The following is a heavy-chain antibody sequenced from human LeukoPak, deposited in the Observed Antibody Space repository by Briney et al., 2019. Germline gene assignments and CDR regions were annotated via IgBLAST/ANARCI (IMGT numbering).Heavy chain of an antibody. V-gene: IGHV3-15*01. CDR1: GLTLNYDW. CDR2: IKSISDGGTR. Sequence: PGGSLRLSCAASGLTLNYDWMTWVRQAPGEGLEWVGRIKSISDGGTRDYAAPVKGRFTMSRDDSRNTVYLQMSSLKTEDTAVYYCARDRYCASSTCPGAFDLWGQGTVVTVSS. CDR3: ARDRYCASSTCPGAFDL. J-gene: IGHJ3*01. D-gene: IGHD2-2*01.